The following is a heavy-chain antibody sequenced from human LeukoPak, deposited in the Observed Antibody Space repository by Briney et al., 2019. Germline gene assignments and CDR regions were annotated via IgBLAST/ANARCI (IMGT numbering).Heavy chain of an antibody. Sequence: PGVSVRLSCAASGFTFSSYEMKWVRQAPGKGLVWVSYICSSGSTKDYADSVKGRFTISRDNAKNSLYLQMNSLRADDTGIYYCARDPNPTTITTTSDYWGQETVVTVSS. V-gene: IGHV3-48*03. CDR3: ARDPNPTTITTTSDY. J-gene: IGHJ4*02. D-gene: IGHD4-11*01. CDR2: ICSSGSTK. CDR1: GFTFSSYE.